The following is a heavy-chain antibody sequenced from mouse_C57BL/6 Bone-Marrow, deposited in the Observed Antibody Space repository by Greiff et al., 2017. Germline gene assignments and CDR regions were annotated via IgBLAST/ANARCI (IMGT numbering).Heavy chain of an antibody. CDR1: GYTFTSYW. D-gene: IGHD2-2*01. Sequence: QVQLQQPGAELVMPGASVKLSCEASGYTFTSYWMHWVKQRPGQGLEWIGEIDPSDSYTNYNQKFKGKSTLTVDKSSSTAYMQLSSLTSEDSAVYYCARERLSGYFDVWGTGTTVTVSS. CDR3: ARERLSGYFDV. CDR2: IDPSDSYT. V-gene: IGHV1-69*01. J-gene: IGHJ1*03.